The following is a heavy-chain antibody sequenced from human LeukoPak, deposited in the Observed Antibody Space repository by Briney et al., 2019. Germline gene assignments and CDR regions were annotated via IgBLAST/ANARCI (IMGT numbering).Heavy chain of an antibody. J-gene: IGHJ4*02. D-gene: IGHD3-10*01. V-gene: IGHV4-59*01. Sequence: SETLSLTCTVSGGSISSYYWSWIRQPPGKGLEWIGYIYYSGSTNYNPSLKSRVTISVDTSKNQFSLKLSSVTAADTAVYYCAGMVRGGLTFDYWGQGTLVTVPS. CDR2: IYYSGST. CDR1: GGSISSYY. CDR3: AGMVRGGLTFDY.